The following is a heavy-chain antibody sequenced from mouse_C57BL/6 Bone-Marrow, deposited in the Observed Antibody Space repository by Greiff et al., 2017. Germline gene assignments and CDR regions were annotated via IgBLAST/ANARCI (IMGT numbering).Heavy chain of an antibody. J-gene: IGHJ1*03. CDR2: ISSGSSTI. Sequence: EVQLMESGGGLVKPGGSLKLSCAASGFTFSDYGMHWVRQAPEKGLEWVAYISSGSSTIYYADTVKGRFTISRDNAKNTLFLQMTSLRSEDTAMYYCARSSYVRYFDVWGTGTTVTVSS. CDR3: ARSSYVRYFDV. D-gene: IGHD1-1*01. CDR1: GFTFSDYG. V-gene: IGHV5-17*01.